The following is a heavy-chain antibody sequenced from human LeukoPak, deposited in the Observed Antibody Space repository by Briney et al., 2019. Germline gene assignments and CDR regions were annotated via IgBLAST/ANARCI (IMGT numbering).Heavy chain of an antibody. CDR3: AGLPNTYYYDSSGYS. V-gene: IGHV3-48*03. CDR2: ISSSGSTI. Sequence: GGSLRLSCAASGSTFSSYEMNWVRQAPGKGLEWVSYISSSGSTIYYADSVKGRFTISRDNAKNSLYLRMNSLRAEDTAVYYCAGLPNTYYYDSSGYSWGQGTLVTVSS. J-gene: IGHJ4*02. D-gene: IGHD3-22*01. CDR1: GSTFSSYE.